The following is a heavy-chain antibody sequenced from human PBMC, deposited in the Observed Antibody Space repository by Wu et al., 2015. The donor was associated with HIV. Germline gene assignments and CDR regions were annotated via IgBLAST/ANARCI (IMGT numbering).Heavy chain of an antibody. V-gene: IGHV1-46*01. CDR2: INPRTDST. CDR3: ARERVDYDSAGYRAHRGYYFDY. Sequence: QVQLVQSRAGVKKPGASVKVSCTAFGYTFINNFLHWVRQAPGQGPEWMGVINPRTDSTTYAQAFEGRLTIARDTSKNTIYMELSGLRSEDTAKYFCARERVDYDSAGYRAHRGYYFDYWGQGTLVIVSS. D-gene: IGHD3-22*01. J-gene: IGHJ4*02. CDR1: GYTFINNF.